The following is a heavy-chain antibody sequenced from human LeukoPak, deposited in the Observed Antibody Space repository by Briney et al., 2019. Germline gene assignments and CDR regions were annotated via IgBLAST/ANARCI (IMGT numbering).Heavy chain of an antibody. CDR1: GGTFSSYA. CDR3: ARAPQISVDTAMVYYFDY. V-gene: IGHV1-69*05. D-gene: IGHD5-18*01. J-gene: IGHJ4*02. Sequence: GASVKVSCKASGGTFSSYAISWVRQAPGQGLEWMGRTIPIFGTANYAQKFQGRVTITTDESTSTAYMELSSLRSEDTAVYYCARAPQISVDTAMVYYFDYWGQGTLVTVSS. CDR2: TIPIFGTA.